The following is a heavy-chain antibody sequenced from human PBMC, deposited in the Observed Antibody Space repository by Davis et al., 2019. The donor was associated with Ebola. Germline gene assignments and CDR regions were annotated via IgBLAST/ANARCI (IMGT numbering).Heavy chain of an antibody. V-gene: IGHV1-46*01. J-gene: IGHJ4*02. D-gene: IGHD3-22*01. Sequence: ASVKVSCKSSGYTFSTYYIHWVRQAPGQGLEWMGMINPSGGSTTYAQKFQGRVIMTRDTSTRTVYMELSSLRSEDTAVYYCARGRGHYESSGGDYWGQGTLITVSS. CDR3: ARGRGHYESSGGDY. CDR1: GYTFSTYY. CDR2: INPSGGST.